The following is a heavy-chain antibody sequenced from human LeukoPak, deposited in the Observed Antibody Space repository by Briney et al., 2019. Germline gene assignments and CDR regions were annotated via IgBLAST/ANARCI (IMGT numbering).Heavy chain of an antibody. V-gene: IGHV3-48*04. CDR1: GFTLSNYG. CDR2: IASRTTTK. CDR3: VRDSSVTTLVPFYFDS. J-gene: IGHJ4*02. D-gene: IGHD4-17*01. Sequence: GGSLRLSCAASGFTLSNYGMNWVRQAPGKRLEWVSYIASRTTTKKYADSMKGRFSISRDNAENSVFLQMNSLRAEDTAMYYCVRDSSVTTLVPFYFDSWGQGTLVTVSA.